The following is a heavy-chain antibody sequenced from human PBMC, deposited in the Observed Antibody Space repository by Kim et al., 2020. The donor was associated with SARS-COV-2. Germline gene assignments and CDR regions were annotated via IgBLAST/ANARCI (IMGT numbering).Heavy chain of an antibody. CDR2: IYYSGST. V-gene: IGHV4-31*03. CDR3: ARDGQLWSPREPYFDY. CDR1: GGSISSGGYY. J-gene: IGHJ4*02. D-gene: IGHD5-18*01. Sequence: SETLSLTCTVSGGSISSGGYYWSWIRQHPGKGLEWIGYIYYSGSTYYNPSLKSRVTISVDTSKNQFSLKLSSVTAADTAVYYCARDGQLWSPREPYFDYWGQGTLVTVSS.